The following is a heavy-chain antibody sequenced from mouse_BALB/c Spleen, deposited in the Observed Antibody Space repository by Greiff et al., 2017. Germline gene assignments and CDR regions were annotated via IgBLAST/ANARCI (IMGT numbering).Heavy chain of an antibody. J-gene: IGHJ1*01. V-gene: IGHV5-6*01. CDR3: ARQRYDWYFDV. CDR1: GFTFSSYG. CDR2: ISSGGSYT. Sequence: DVHLVESGGDLVKPGGSLKLSCAASGFTFSSYGMSWVRQTPDKRLEWVATISSGGSYTYYPASVKGRFTISRDNAKNTLYLQMSSLKSEDTAMYYCARQRYDWYFDVWGAGTTVTVSS. D-gene: IGHD2-14*01.